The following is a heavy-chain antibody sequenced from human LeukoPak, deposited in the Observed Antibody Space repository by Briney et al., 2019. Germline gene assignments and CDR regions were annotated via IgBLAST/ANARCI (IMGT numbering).Heavy chain of an antibody. J-gene: IGHJ4*02. V-gene: IGHV3-53*01. Sequence: GGSLRLSCAASGFSVSGKFMSWVRQAPGKGLEWVSIIHYDGKIRYAGSVGGRFTIYRDDSENTLFPQMNRLRVDDTAVYFCASGDGYLQPYWGQGTLVTVSS. D-gene: IGHD2-21*01. CDR1: GFSVSGKF. CDR3: ASGDGYLQPY. CDR2: IHYDGKI.